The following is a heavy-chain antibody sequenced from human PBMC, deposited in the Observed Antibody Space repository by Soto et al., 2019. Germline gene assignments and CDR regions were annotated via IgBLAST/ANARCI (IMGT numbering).Heavy chain of an antibody. CDR3: ARFLTVTTEDDY. D-gene: IGHD4-17*01. J-gene: IGHJ4*02. Sequence: QVQLVQSGAEVKKPGASVKVSSKASGYTFINYGISWARQAPGQGLEWMGWINTYNGNTNYAQKVQGRVTMTTDTSTRTAYMELRSLTSDDTAVYYCARFLTVTTEDDYWGQGTLVTVSS. V-gene: IGHV1-18*01. CDR1: GYTFINYG. CDR2: INTYNGNT.